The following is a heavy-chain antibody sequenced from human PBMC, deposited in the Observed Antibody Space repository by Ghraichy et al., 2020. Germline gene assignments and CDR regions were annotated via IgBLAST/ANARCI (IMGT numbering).Heavy chain of an antibody. Sequence: ETLSLTCGGSGFTFSAYSMNWVRQSPGRGLEWVSYITSSSRTKSYADSVKGRFTISRDNAQNSLYLQMNSLRDEDTAVYYCARGSTVVRFFYYDGMDVWGQGTTVTVSS. D-gene: IGHD4-23*01. CDR2: ITSSSRTK. CDR3: ARGSTVVRFFYYDGMDV. J-gene: IGHJ6*02. CDR1: GFTFSAYS. V-gene: IGHV3-48*02.